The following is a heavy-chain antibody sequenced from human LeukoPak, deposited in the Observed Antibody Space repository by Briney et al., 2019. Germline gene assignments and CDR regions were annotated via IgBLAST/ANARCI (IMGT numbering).Heavy chain of an antibody. CDR1: GYTFTSYG. CDR2: NSAYNGNT. Sequence: ASVKVSCKASGYTFTSYGISWVRQAPGQGLEWMGWNSAYNGNTNYAQKLQGRVTMTTDTSTSTAYMELRSLRSDDTAVYYCARDRPFYDILTGYLYWGQGTLVTVSS. D-gene: IGHD3-9*01. CDR3: ARDRPFYDILTGYLY. V-gene: IGHV1-18*01. J-gene: IGHJ4*02.